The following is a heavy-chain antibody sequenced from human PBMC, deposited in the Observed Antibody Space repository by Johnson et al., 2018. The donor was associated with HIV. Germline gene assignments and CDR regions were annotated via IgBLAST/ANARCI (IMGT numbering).Heavy chain of an antibody. V-gene: IGHV3-74*01. J-gene: IGHJ3*02. CDR3: ARGRKTVTTVRPSAFDI. Sequence: VQLVESGGDSVQPGGSLRLSCAASGFIFSNYWMHWVRQAPGKGLIWVACIKTDGSNKYYADSVKGRFTISRDNSKNTLYLQMNSLRAEDTAVYYCARGRKTVTTVRPSAFDIWGQGTMVTVSS. CDR1: GFIFSNYW. D-gene: IGHD4-17*01. CDR2: IKTDGSNK.